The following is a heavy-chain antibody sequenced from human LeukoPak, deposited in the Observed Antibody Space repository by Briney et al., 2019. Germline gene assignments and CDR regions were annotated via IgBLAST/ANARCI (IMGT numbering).Heavy chain of an antibody. CDR2: ISSNGGST. CDR3: VSIAAAGTVQGYFDY. J-gene: IGHJ4*02. V-gene: IGHV3-64D*06. Sequence: GGSLRLSCSASGFTFSCYAMHWVRQAPGKGLEYVSAISSNGGSTYYADSVKGRFTISRDNSKNTLYLQMSSLRAEDTAVYYCVSIAAAGTVQGYFDYWGQGTLVTVSS. CDR1: GFTFSCYA. D-gene: IGHD6-13*01.